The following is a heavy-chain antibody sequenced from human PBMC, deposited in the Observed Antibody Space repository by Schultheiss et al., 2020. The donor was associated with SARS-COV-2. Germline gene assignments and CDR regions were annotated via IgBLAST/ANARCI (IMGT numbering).Heavy chain of an antibody. J-gene: IGHJ1*01. CDR3: ARVTSGTTFQH. V-gene: IGHV4-38-2*02. Sequence: SETLSLTCIVSGYSISSGYYWGWIRQPPGKGLEWIGSIYHSGSTYYNPSLKSRVTISVDTSKNQFSLKLRSETAVDTAVYYCARVTSGTTFQHWGQGTLVTVSS. D-gene: IGHD1-7*01. CDR2: IYHSGST. CDR1: GYSISSGYY.